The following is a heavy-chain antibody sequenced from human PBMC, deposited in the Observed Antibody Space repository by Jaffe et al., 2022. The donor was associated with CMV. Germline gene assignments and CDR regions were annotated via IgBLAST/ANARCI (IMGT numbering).Heavy chain of an antibody. CDR2: INAGNGNT. CDR3: ARIGSRIYYDSKSYAFDI. V-gene: IGHV1-3*01. D-gene: IGHD3-22*01. CDR1: GYTFTSYA. Sequence: QVQLVQSGAEVKKPGASVKVSCKASGYTFTSYAMHWVRQAPGQRLEWMGWINAGNGNTKYSQKFQGRVTITRDTSASTAYMELSSLRSEDTAVYYCARIGSRIYYDSKSYAFDIWGQGTMVTVSS. J-gene: IGHJ3*02.